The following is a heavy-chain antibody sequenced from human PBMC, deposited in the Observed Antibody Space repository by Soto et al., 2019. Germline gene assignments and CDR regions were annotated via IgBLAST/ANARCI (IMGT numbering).Heavy chain of an antibody. V-gene: IGHV1-2*04. CDR2: INPNSGGT. J-gene: IGHJ4*02. CDR1: GYTFTGYY. D-gene: IGHD6-19*01. Sequence: ASVKVSCKASGYTFTGYYMHWVRQAPGQGLEWMGWINPNSGGTNYAQKFQGWVTMTRDTSISTVYMELSSLRSEDTAVYYCARVSGWYFLDYWGQGTLVTVSS. CDR3: ARVSGWYFLDY.